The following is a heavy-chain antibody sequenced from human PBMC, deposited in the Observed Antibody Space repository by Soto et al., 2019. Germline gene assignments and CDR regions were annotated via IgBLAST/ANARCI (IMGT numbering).Heavy chain of an antibody. CDR3: ARGVTIFGVVRHHYYYYGMDV. Sequence: ASVKVSCKASANTFTTSYMHWVRQAPGQGLEWMGWISAYNGNTNYAQKLQGRVTMTTDTSTSTAYMELRSLRSDDTAVYYCARGVTIFGVVRHHYYYYGMDVWGQGTTVTVSS. CDR1: ANTFTTSY. CDR2: ISAYNGNT. D-gene: IGHD3-3*01. V-gene: IGHV1-18*04. J-gene: IGHJ6*02.